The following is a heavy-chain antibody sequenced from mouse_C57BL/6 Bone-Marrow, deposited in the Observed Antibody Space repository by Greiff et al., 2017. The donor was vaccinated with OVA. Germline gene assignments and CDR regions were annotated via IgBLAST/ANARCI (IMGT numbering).Heavy chain of an antibody. V-gene: IGHV14-4*01. CDR1: GFNIKDDY. Sequence: EVQLQQSGAELVRPGASVKLSCTASGFNIKDDYMHWVKQRPEQGLEWIGWIDPENGDTEYASKFQGKATITADTSSNPAYLQLSSLTSEDTAVYYCTSPPFFDYWGQGTTLTVSS. CDR2: IDPENGDT. J-gene: IGHJ2*01. CDR3: TSPPFFDY.